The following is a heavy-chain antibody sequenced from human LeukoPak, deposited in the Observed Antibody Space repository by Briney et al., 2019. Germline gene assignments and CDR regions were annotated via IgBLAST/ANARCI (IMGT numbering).Heavy chain of an antibody. Sequence: SETLSLTCTVSGGSISSSSYYWGWIRQPPGKGLEWIGSIYYSGSTYYNPSLKSRVTISVDTSKNQFSLKLSSVTAADTAVYYCARGMTTVVHFDYWGQGTLVTVSS. CDR1: GGSISSSSYY. CDR2: IYYSGST. D-gene: IGHD4-23*01. V-gene: IGHV4-39*07. J-gene: IGHJ4*02. CDR3: ARGMTTVVHFDY.